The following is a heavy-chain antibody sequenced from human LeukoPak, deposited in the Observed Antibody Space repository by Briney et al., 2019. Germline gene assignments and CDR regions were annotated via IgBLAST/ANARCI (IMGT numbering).Heavy chain of an antibody. V-gene: IGHV3-49*03. CDR3: VRGLHDYGDSNYYFDQ. CDR2: IRKKAYGETT. CDR1: GFTFGDDG. J-gene: IGHJ4*02. Sequence: GGSLRLSCTTFGFTFGDDGWSWFRQAPGKGLEWICFIRKKAYGETTEYAASVRGRFTISRDDANGIAYLQMNLLKTEDTALYYCVRGLHDYGDSNYYFDQWGQGTLVTVSS. D-gene: IGHD4-17*01.